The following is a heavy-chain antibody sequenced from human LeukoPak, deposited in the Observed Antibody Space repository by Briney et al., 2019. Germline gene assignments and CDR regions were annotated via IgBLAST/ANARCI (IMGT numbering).Heavy chain of an antibody. CDR3: AKISWDGRGTFD. CDR1: GFSFSTYS. Sequence: PGGSLRLSCAASGFSFSTYSMSWVRQAPGKGLEWVSSIRGSGADKYYADSVKGRFSISRDNSQDTLSLQMNSQRAEDTAVYYCAKISWDGRGTFDWGRGTLVTVSS. J-gene: IGHJ4*02. D-gene: IGHD1/OR15-1a*01. V-gene: IGHV3-23*01. CDR2: IRGSGADK.